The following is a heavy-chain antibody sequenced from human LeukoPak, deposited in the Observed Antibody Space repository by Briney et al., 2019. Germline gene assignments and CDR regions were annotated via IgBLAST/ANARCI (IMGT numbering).Heavy chain of an antibody. CDR2: IRQDGGEK. V-gene: IGHV3-7*01. J-gene: IGHJ4*01. D-gene: IGHD6-13*01. CDR1: GFTFTDYW. Sequence: GGSLRLSCAVSGFTFTDYWMNWVRQAPGKGLEWVASIRQDGGEKSYVDSVKGRFTISRDNTESSLYLQINSLRAEDTAVYYCARDGTAAGLYFDLWGQGTLVTVSS. CDR3: ARDGTAAGLYFDL.